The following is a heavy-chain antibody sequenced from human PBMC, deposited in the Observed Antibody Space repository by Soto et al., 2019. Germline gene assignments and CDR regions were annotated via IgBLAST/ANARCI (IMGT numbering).Heavy chain of an antibody. Sequence: QVQLVESGGGLVKPGGSLRLSCAASGFTFSDFYMSWIRQAPGKGLEWISYISSGSTNIFYADSVKGRFTVSRDNAKNSVYPQMDSLRAEDTAVYYCARDRNAAGSDYWGQGTLVTVSS. V-gene: IGHV3-11*01. CDR3: ARDRNAAGSDY. J-gene: IGHJ4*02. CDR2: ISSGSTNI. CDR1: GFTFSDFY. D-gene: IGHD1-1*01.